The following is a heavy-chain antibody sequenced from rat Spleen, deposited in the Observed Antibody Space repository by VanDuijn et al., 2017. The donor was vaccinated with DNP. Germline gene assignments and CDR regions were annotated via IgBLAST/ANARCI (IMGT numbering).Heavy chain of an antibody. CDR1: GYSITSSF. CDR3: ARQPSGMDY. CDR2: ISYSGST. D-gene: IGHD1-4*01. V-gene: IGHV3-1*01. Sequence: EVQLQESGPGLVKPSQSLSLTCSVTGYSITSSFRWSWIRKFPGDKMEWIGHISYSGSTTYNPSLESRISITRDTSKNQFFLHLNSVTTADTATYYCARQPSGMDYWGQGVMVIVSS. J-gene: IGHJ2*01.